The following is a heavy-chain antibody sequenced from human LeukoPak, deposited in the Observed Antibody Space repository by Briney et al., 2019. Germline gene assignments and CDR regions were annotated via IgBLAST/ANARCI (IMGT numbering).Heavy chain of an antibody. J-gene: IGHJ4*02. V-gene: IGHV3-53*01. CDR2: IYNDGRT. CDR1: TFIVSNSH. CDR3: ARGRNYFPIDF. D-gene: IGHD2/OR15-2a*01. Sequence: PGGSLRLSCAASTFIVSNSHMTWVRQTPGQGLEWVSVIYNDGRTFYADSVKGRFTISRDNSRNTLYLQMNSLRAEDTAVYYCARGRNYFPIDFWGQGTPVTVSS.